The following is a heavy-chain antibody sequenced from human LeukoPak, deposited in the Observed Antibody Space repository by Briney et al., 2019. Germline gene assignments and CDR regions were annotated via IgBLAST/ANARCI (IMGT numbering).Heavy chain of an antibody. CDR3: ARDLVTVTKGFDI. D-gene: IGHD4-17*01. CDR1: ADSFSSHY. CDR2: ISYIGGT. J-gene: IGHJ3*02. Sequence: PSETLSLTCAVSADSFSSHYWTWIRQAPGKGLEWIGYISYIGGTNYNPSLKSRVTISIDTSKNQFSLKLSSVTAADTAVYYCARDLVTVTKGFDIWGQGTMVSVSS. V-gene: IGHV4-59*11.